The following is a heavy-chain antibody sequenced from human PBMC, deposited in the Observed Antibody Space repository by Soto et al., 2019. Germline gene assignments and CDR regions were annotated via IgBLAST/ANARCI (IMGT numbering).Heavy chain of an antibody. CDR3: ARGCSGGSCYSGTGYYYYGMDV. CDR1: GGTFSSYA. D-gene: IGHD2-15*01. CDR2: IIPIFGTA. V-gene: IGHV1-69*13. Sequence: SVKVSCKASGGTFSSYAISWVRQAPGQGLEWMGGIIPIFGTANYAQKFQGRVTITADESTSTAYMELSSLRSEDTAVYYCARGCSGGSCYSGTGYYYYGMDVWGQGTTVTVSS. J-gene: IGHJ6*02.